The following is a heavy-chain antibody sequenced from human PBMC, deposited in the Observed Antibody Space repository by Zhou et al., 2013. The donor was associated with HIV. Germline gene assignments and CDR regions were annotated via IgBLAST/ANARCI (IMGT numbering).Heavy chain of an antibody. CDR3: ARVGAKGSGWLGAEYFQH. Sequence: QVQLVQSGAEVKKPGSSVKVSCKASGGTFSSYVISWVRQAPGQGLEWMGGIIPNSGGTNYAQKFQGRVTMTRDTSISTVYMEVNRLRSDDTAVYYCARVGAKGSGWLGAEYFQHSGPGHPRSPVSS. D-gene: IGHD6-19*01. CDR1: GGTFSSYV. CDR2: IIPNSGGT. J-gene: IGHJ1*01. V-gene: IGHV1-2*02.